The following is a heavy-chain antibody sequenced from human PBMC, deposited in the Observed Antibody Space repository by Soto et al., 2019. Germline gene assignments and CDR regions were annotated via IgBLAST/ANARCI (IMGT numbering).Heavy chain of an antibody. J-gene: IGHJ3*02. CDR3: ARGGVRYFDWLLYGDAFDI. CDR1: GGSISSSNW. Sequence: PSETLSLTCAVSGGSISSSNWWSWVRQPPGKGLEWIGEIYHSGSTNYNPSLKSRVTISVDKSKNQFSLKLSSVTAADTAVYYCARGGVRYFDWLLYGDAFDIWGQGTMVTVSS. V-gene: IGHV4-4*02. D-gene: IGHD3-9*01. CDR2: IYHSGST.